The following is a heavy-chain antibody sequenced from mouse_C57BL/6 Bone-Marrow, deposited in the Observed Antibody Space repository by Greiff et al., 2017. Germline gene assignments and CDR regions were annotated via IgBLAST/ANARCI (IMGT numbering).Heavy chain of an antibody. D-gene: IGHD2-3*01. CDR3: ANDGYGWFAY. CDR2: INPYNGGT. Sequence: EVQLQQSGPVLVKPGASVKMSCKASGYTFTDYYMNWVKQSHGKSLEWIGVINPYNGGTSYNQKFKGQDTLTVDKSSSTAYMELNSLTSEDSAVYYCANDGYGWFAYWGQGTLVTVSA. V-gene: IGHV1-19*01. CDR1: GYTFTDYY. J-gene: IGHJ3*01.